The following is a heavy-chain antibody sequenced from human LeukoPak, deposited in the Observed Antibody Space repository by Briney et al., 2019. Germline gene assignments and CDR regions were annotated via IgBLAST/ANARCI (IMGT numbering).Heavy chain of an antibody. J-gene: IGHJ4*02. CDR1: GPSVSSRSHY. CDR3: LRVGGGYLFDY. CDR2: IYYSGST. Sequence: PSETLSLTCTLSGPSVSSRSHYWSWLRQPPVKGLEWIGYIYYSGSTDYDPSLKSPVTISVDKSKNQFSLKLSSVTAADTAVYYCLRVGGGYLFDYWGQGTLVTVSS. V-gene: IGHV4-61*01. D-gene: IGHD1-26*01.